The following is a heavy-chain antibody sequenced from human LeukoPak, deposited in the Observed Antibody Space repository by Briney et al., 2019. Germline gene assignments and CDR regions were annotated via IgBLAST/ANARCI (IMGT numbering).Heavy chain of an antibody. CDR2: ITSSSSYI. CDR1: GFTFSSYS. D-gene: IGHD6-19*01. J-gene: IGHJ3*02. Sequence: GGSLRLSCAASGFTFSSYSMNWVRQAPGKGLEWVSSITSSSSYIYYADSVKGRFTISRDNAKNSLYLQMNSLRAEDTAVYYCARSGWRDAFDIWGQGTMVTVSS. V-gene: IGHV3-21*01. CDR3: ARSGWRDAFDI.